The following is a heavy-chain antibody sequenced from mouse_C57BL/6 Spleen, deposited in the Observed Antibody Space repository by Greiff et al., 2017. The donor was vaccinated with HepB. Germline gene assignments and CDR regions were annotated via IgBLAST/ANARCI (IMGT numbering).Heavy chain of an antibody. V-gene: IGHV2-9*01. CDR2: IWGGGST. J-gene: IGHJ4*01. D-gene: IGHD1-1*01. Sequence: VKVVESGPGLVAPSQSLSITCTVSGFSLTSYGVDWVRQPPGKGLEWLGVIWGGGSTNYNSAPMSRLSISKDNSKSQVFLKMNSLQTDDTAMYYCAKHARPFTTPGAMDYWGQGTSVTVSS. CDR1: GFSLTSYG. CDR3: AKHARPFTTPGAMDY.